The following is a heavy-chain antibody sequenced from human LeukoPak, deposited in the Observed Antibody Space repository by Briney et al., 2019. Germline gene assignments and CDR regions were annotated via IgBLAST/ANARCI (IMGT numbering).Heavy chain of an antibody. CDR2: IIPIFGTK. Sequence: SVKVSCKASGGTFSSYAISWVRQAPGQGLEWMGGIIPIFGTKNYAQKFQGRVTITADESATTAYMELSSLRSEDTAVYYCARPRFPYYRLSGADYYYMDVWAKGTTVTVSS. CDR1: GGTFSSYA. CDR3: ARPRFPYYRLSGADYYYMDV. V-gene: IGHV1-69*13. J-gene: IGHJ6*03. D-gene: IGHD2-21*01.